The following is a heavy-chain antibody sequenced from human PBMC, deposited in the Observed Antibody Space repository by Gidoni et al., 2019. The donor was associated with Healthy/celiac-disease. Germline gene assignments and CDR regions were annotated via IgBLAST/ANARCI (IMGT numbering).Heavy chain of an antibody. CDR1: GGSFSGYY. D-gene: IGHD3-10*01. J-gene: IGHJ6*02. CDR3: ARAPEGSGRRTAYYYYGMDV. CDR2: INHSGST. V-gene: IGHV4-34*01. Sequence: QVQLQQWGAGLLKPSETLSLTCVVYGGSFSGYYWSWIRQPPGKGLEWIGEINHSGSTNYNPSLNSRVTISVDTSKNQFSLKLSSVTAADTAVYYCARAPEGSGRRTAYYYYGMDVWGQGTTVTVSS.